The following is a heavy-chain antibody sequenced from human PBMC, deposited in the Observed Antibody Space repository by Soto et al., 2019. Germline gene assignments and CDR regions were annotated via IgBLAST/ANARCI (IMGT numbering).Heavy chain of an antibody. Sequence: GSLRLSCAASGFTFSSYAMSWVRQAPGKGLEWVSAISGSGGSTYYADSVKGRFTISRDNSKNTLYLQMNSLRAEDTAVYYCAKEYYDSSGYYYYFQHWGQGTLVTVSS. J-gene: IGHJ1*01. CDR3: AKEYYDSSGYYYYFQH. CDR1: GFTFSSYA. CDR2: ISGSGGST. D-gene: IGHD3-22*01. V-gene: IGHV3-23*01.